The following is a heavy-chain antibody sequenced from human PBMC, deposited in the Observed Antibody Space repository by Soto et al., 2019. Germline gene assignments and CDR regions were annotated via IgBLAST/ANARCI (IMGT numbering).Heavy chain of an antibody. V-gene: IGHV2-5*02. J-gene: IGHJ6*03. CDR2: IYWDDDK. D-gene: IGHD3-16*01. Sequence: QITLKESGPTLVKPTQPLTLTCTFSGFSLSTSGVGVGWIRQPPGKALEWLELIYWDDDKRYSPSLKSRLTITNDTSKTHVVLTMTNIDPVDTATYYCAHGGGSPDYYYYYYMDVWGKGTTVTVSS. CDR1: GFSLSTSGVG. CDR3: AHGGGSPDYYYYYYMDV.